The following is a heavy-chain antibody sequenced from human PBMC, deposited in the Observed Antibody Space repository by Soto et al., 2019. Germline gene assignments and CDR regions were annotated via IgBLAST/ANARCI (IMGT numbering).Heavy chain of an antibody. J-gene: IGHJ5*02. CDR2: MNPNSGNT. V-gene: IGHV1-8*01. CDR3: ARALRIMITFGGVIVSYWFDP. CDR1: GYTFTSYD. D-gene: IGHD3-16*02. Sequence: ASVKVSCKASGYTFTSYDINWVRQATGQGLEWMGWMNPNSGNTGYAQKFQGRVTMTRNTPISTAYMELSSLRSEDTAVYYCARALRIMITFGGVIVSYWFDPWGQGTLVTVSS.